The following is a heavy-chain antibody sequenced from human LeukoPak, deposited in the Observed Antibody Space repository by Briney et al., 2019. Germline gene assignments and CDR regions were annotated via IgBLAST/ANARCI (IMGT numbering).Heavy chain of an antibody. CDR3: AKRDDSSSWTAFDI. V-gene: IGHV3-23*01. CDR2: ISGSGGGT. D-gene: IGHD6-13*01. Sequence: PVGSLRLSCAASGFTFSSSAMTWVRQAPGKGLEWVSAISGSGGGTYYADSVRGRFTISRDNSKNTLYLQMNSLRAEDTAVYYCAKRDDSSSWTAFDIWGQGTMVAVSS. CDR1: GFTFSSSA. J-gene: IGHJ3*02.